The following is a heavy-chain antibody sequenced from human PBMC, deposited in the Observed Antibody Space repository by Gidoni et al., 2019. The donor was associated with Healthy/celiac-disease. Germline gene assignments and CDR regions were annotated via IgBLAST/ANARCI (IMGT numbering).Heavy chain of an antibody. CDR1: GGPVSSGDYY. CDR2: IYYSGST. V-gene: IGHV4-30-4*01. J-gene: IGHJ5*02. Sequence: QEQLQESGPGLGTPAQTLSITCTVSGGPVSSGDYYWRWIRQPPGKGLEWIGYIYYSGSTYYNPSLKSRVTISVDTTKNQFSLKLSYLTAADTAVYYCARGRALWWKNWFDPWGQGTLVTVSS. D-gene: IGHD2-21*01. CDR3: ARGRALWWKNWFDP.